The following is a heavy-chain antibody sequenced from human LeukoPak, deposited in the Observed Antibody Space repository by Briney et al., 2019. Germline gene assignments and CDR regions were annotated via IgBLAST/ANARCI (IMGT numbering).Heavy chain of an antibody. J-gene: IGHJ6*03. CDR1: GGSISRYY. Sequence: SETLSLTCTVSGGSISRYYWNWIRQPPGKGLEWIGYIYYSGSTNYNPSLKSRVTMSVDKSKNQFSLKLSSVTAADTAVYYCARAAGGYYYYYMGVWGKGTTVTVSS. CDR2: IYYSGST. V-gene: IGHV4-59*01. CDR3: ARAAGGYYYYYMGV. D-gene: IGHD3-16*01.